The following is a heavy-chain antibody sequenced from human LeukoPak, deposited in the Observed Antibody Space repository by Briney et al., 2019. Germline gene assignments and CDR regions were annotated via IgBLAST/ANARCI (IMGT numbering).Heavy chain of an antibody. CDR1: GGSLSGYY. D-gene: IGHD1-1*01. J-gene: IGHJ4*02. CDR3: AREGTTGWAF. CDR2: IYYSGNT. Sequence: ASETLSLTCAVYGGSLSGYYWSWIRQPPGKGPEWIGYIYYSGNTKYNPSFNSRVTMSVDTSKNQFSLKLTSVTAADTAVYFCAREGTTGWAFWGQGTLVTVSS. V-gene: IGHV4-59*01.